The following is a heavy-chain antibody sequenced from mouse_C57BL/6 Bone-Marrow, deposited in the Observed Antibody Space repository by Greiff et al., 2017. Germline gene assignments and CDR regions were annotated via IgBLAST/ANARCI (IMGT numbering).Heavy chain of an antibody. V-gene: IGHV1-64*01. CDR2: IHPHSGST. D-gene: IGHD1-1*02. CDR1: VYTFTSYW. J-gene: IGHJ4*01. CDR3: SRYGCLYAMDY. Sequence: QVHLQQPGAALVKPGASVKLSCKASVYTFTSYWMHSVKQRPGQGLSWIGMIHPHSGSTNYNEKFKSKATLTVDKSSSTTYMHLSSLTSEDSAVYYYSRYGCLYAMDYWGQGTSVTVSS.